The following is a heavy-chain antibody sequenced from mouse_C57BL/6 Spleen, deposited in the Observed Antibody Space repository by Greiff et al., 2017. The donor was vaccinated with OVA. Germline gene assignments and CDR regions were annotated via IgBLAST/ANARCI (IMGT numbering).Heavy chain of an antibody. CDR3: ARDYYGSSYCWYFDV. J-gene: IGHJ1*03. Sequence: LVESGAELVRPGASVKLSCKASGYTFTDYYINWVKQRPGQGLEWIARIYPGSGNTYYNEKFKGKATLTAEKSSSTAYMQLSSLTSEDSAVYFCARDYYGSSYCWYFDVWGTGTTVTVSS. V-gene: IGHV1-76*01. D-gene: IGHD1-1*01. CDR2: IYPGSGNT. CDR1: GYTFTDYY.